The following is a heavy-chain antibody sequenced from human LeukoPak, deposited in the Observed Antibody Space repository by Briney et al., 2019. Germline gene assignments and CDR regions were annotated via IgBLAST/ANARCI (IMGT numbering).Heavy chain of an antibody. Sequence: PSETLSLTCSVSGVSISSYYWSWVRQPPGKGREWIGYIYYSGSTNYNPSLKSRVTISVDTSKNQFSLKLSSVTAADTAVYYCASAHLGMGAFDIWGQGTMVTVSS. D-gene: IGHD3-3*01. J-gene: IGHJ3*02. CDR1: GVSISSYY. CDR2: IYYSGST. CDR3: ASAHLGMGAFDI. V-gene: IGHV4-59*01.